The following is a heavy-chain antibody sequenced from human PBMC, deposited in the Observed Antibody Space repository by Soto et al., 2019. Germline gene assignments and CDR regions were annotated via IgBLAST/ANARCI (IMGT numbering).Heavy chain of an antibody. CDR3: AKDRRYSSSWYLSYYYYGMDV. V-gene: IGHV3-30*18. J-gene: IGHJ6*02. Sequence: LRLSCAASGFTFSSYGMHWVRQAPGKGLEWVAVISYDGSNKYYADSVKGRFTISRDNSKNTLYLQMNSLRAEDTAVYYCAKDRRYSSSWYLSYYYYGMDVWGQGTTVTVSS. D-gene: IGHD6-13*01. CDR1: GFTFSSYG. CDR2: ISYDGSNK.